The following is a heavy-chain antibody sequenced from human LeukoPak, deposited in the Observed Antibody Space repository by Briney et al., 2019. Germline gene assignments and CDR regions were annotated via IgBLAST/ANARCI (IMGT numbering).Heavy chain of an antibody. J-gene: IGHJ4*02. Sequence: ASVKVSCKASGYTFTGYYMHWVRQAPGQGLEWMGWINPNSGGTNYAQKFQGRVTMTRDTSISTAYMELSRLRSDDTAVYYCASVGYCSSTSCSNPFDYWGQGTLVTVSS. D-gene: IGHD2-2*01. CDR2: INPNSGGT. CDR1: GYTFTGYY. V-gene: IGHV1-2*02. CDR3: ASVGYCSSTSCSNPFDY.